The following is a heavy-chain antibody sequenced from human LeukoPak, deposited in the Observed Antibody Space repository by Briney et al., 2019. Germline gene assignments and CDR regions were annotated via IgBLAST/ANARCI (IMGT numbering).Heavy chain of an antibody. CDR1: GFTFSSYV. J-gene: IGHJ4*02. D-gene: IGHD3-9*01. CDR3: ARGRYLDWLDY. Sequence: PGGSLRLSCAASGFTFSSYVMNWVRQAPGKGLEWVSYISSSSTIYYADSVKGRFTISRDNAKNSLYPQMNSLRDEDTAVYYCARGRYLDWLDYWGQGTLVTVSS. CDR2: ISSSSTI. V-gene: IGHV3-48*02.